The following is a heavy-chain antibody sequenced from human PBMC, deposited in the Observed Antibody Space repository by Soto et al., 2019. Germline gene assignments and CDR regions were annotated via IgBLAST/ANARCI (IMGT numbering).Heavy chain of an antibody. Sequence: ASMKVSCKASGCPFTNFDLTCVGQATGQGPAWMGWMNPNTGNTGYAENLQGRVTMTRDTSTSTAYMELRSLRSEDTAVYYCARGVFEYSSASAYWGQGTLVTVSS. D-gene: IGHD6-6*01. J-gene: IGHJ4*02. V-gene: IGHV1-8*01. CDR1: GCPFTNFD. CDR2: MNPNTGNT. CDR3: ARGVFEYSSASAY.